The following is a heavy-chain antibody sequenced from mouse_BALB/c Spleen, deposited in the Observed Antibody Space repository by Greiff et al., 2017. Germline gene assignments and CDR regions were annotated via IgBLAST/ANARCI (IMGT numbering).Heavy chain of an antibody. V-gene: IGHV5-9-4*01. CDR3: ARDKYYGRGYGHFDY. CDR1: GFTFSSYA. Sequence: VQVQESGAGLVKPGASLKLSCAASGFTFSSYAMSWVRQSPEKRLEWIGEISPGGSCTYYPDTVTGRSTISRDKAKNTLYLEMSSLTSEDSAMYYCARDKYYGRGYGHFDYWGQGTTLTVSA. J-gene: IGHJ2*01. D-gene: IGHD1-1*01. CDR2: ISPGGSCT.